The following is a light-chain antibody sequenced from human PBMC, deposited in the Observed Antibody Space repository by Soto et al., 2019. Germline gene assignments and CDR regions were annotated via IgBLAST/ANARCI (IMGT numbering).Light chain of an antibody. J-gene: IGLJ1*01. Sequence: QSALTQPASVSGSPGQSITISCTGTSSDVGGYNFVSWYQQHPGKAPKLMIYEVSNRPSGVSNRFSGSKSGDTASLTISGLQAEDEADYYCSSHRSTSTLVFGTGTKVTVL. CDR1: SSDVGGYNF. CDR2: EVS. V-gene: IGLV2-14*01. CDR3: SSHRSTSTLV.